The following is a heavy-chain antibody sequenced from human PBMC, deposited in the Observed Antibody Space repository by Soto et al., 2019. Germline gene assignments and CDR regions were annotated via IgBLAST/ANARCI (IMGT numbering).Heavy chain of an antibody. CDR3: TTEQDWSGGSCCPNWIDP. CDR1: GFTFSNAW. Sequence: PGGSLRLSCAASGFTFSNAWMSWVRQAPGKGLEWVGRIKSKTDGGTTDYAAPVKGRFTISRDDSKNTLYLQMNSLKTEDTAVYYCTTEQDWSGGSCCPNWIDPWGQGTLVTVSS. V-gene: IGHV3-15*01. D-gene: IGHD2-15*01. J-gene: IGHJ5*02. CDR2: IKSKTDGGTT.